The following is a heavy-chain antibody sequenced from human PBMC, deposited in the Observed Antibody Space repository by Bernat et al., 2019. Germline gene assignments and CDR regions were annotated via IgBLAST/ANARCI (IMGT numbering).Heavy chain of an antibody. D-gene: IGHD5-12*01. CDR3: ARRRGGYDEGFFDY. J-gene: IGHJ4*02. CDR2: IYYSGST. CDR1: GGSISSSSYY. V-gene: IGHV4-39*01. Sequence: QLQLQESGPGLVKPSETLSLTCTVSGGSISSSSYYWGWIRQPPGKGLEWIGSIYYSGSTYYNPSLKSRVTISVDTSKNQFSLKLSSVTAADTAVYYCARRRGGYDEGFFDYWGQGTLVTVSS.